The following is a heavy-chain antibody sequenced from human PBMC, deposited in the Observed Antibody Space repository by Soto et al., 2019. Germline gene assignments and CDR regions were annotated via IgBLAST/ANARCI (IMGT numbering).Heavy chain of an antibody. CDR1: GFTFSGSA. CDR3: TRLLYSSSWYYGMDV. J-gene: IGHJ6*02. CDR2: IRSKANSYVT. Sequence: GGSLRLSCAASGFTFSGSAMHWVRQASGKGLEWVGRIRSKANSYVTAYAASVKGRFTISRDDSKNTAYLQMNSLKTEDTAVYYCTRLLYSSSWYYGMDVWGQGTTVTVSS. D-gene: IGHD6-6*01. V-gene: IGHV3-73*01.